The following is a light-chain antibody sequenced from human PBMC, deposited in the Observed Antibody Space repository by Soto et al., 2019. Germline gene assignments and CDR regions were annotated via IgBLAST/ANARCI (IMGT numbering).Light chain of an antibody. Sequence: EIVMTQSPATLSVSPGERATLSCRASQSVSSNLAWDQQKPGQAPRLLIYGASTRATGIPARFSGSGSGTEFTLTISSLQSEDFAVYYCQQYNNWPPRRTFGQGTKVEIK. CDR3: QQYNNWPPRRT. J-gene: IGKJ1*01. CDR2: GAS. CDR1: QSVSSN. V-gene: IGKV3-15*01.